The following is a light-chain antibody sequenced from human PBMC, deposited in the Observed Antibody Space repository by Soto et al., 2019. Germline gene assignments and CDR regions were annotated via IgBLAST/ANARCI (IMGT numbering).Light chain of an antibody. CDR1: QDISNY. V-gene: IGKV1-33*01. J-gene: IGKJ4*01. CDR3: QQYDNLP. Sequence: DIQMTQSPSSLSASVGDRVTITCQASQDISNYLNWYQQKPGKAPKLLIYNACNLETGVPSRFSGSGSGTDFTFTISSLQPEDIATYYCQQYDNLPFGGGTKVDIK. CDR2: NAC.